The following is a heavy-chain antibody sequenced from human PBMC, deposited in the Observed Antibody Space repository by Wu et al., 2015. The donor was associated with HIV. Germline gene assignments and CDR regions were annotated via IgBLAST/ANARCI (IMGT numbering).Heavy chain of an antibody. CDR1: GGTFSSRA. V-gene: IGHV1-69*18. Sequence: QVQLLQSGAEVKKPGASVMVSCKASGGTFSSRAISWVRQAPGQGLEWMGRIIPIFDRIHYKQKFQGRVFITADEATSTVYMELSSLSSDDTAVYYCVGPSTGYAYDTFDVWGQGTLVTVSS. J-gene: IGHJ3*01. CDR3: VGPSTGYAYDTFDV. CDR2: IIPIFDRI. D-gene: IGHD5-12*01.